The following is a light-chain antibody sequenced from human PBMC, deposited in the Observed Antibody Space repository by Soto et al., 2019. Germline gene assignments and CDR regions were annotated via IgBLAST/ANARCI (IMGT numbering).Light chain of an antibody. V-gene: IGLV2-14*01. CDR3: SSFTSTNTVYA. J-gene: IGLJ1*01. CDR2: EVT. Sequence: LTQPTCVSGSPGQSITISCTGTTNDVVGYNYVSWYQPRPGKAPKLMIYEVTNRPSGVSNRFSGSKSGNTASLTISGLQAEDEADYFCSSFTSTNTVYAFGSGTKVTVL. CDR1: TNDVVGYNY.